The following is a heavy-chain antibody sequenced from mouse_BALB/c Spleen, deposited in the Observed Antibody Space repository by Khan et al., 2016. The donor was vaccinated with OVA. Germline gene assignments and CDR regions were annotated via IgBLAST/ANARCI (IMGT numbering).Heavy chain of an antibody. CDR2: IWAGGST. CDR1: GFSLTSHV. J-gene: IGHJ2*01. Sequence: QVQLKQSGPGLVAPSQSLSITCTVSGFSLTSHVVHWVRQPPGKGLEWLGVIWAGGSTNYNSALMSRLSISKDSSKSQVFLKMNSRQTDDTAMYYCARNREPDYFDYWGQGTTLTVSS. V-gene: IGHV2-9*02. CDR3: ARNREPDYFDY.